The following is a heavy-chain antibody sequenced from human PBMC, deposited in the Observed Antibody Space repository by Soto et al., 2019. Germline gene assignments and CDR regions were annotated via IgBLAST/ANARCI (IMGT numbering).Heavy chain of an antibody. V-gene: IGHV1-46*01. D-gene: IGHD2-2*01. Sequence: ASVKVSCKASNDSLSSHFIHWVRQAPGEGLGWMGIINPGPNSASYSKEFQGRVTITADESTSTAYMELSSLRSEDTAVYYCARDLDIVVVPAASNTQNWFDPWGQGTLVTVSS. CDR3: ARDLDIVVVPAASNTQNWFDP. CDR2: INPGPNSA. J-gene: IGHJ5*02. CDR1: NDSLSSHF.